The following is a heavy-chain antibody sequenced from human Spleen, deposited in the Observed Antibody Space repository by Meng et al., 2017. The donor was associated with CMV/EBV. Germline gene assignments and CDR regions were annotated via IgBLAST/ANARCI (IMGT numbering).Heavy chain of an antibody. CDR1: GFTFSTYA. V-gene: IGHV3-23*01. CDR3: ARDGPFDY. Sequence: GGSLRLSCAASGFTFSTYAMTWVRQAPGKGLEWVSAISGSGSSTHYADSVKGRFTISRDNAKNSLYLQMNSLRAEDTAVYYCARDGPFDYWGQGTLVTVSS. CDR2: ISGSGSST. J-gene: IGHJ4*02. D-gene: IGHD3/OR15-3a*01.